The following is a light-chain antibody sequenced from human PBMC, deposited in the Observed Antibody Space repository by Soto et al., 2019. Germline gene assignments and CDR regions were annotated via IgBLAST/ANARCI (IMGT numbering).Light chain of an antibody. V-gene: IGKV3-20*01. CDR2: AAF. J-gene: IGKJ2*01. Sequence: DIVLTQSPGTLSLSPGERATLSCRASQSVGSNYLAWYQQQPGPAPRLLIYAAFSRATGIPDRFSGSGSGTDFTLTITRLEPEDFAVYYCQHYGTTVYTFGQGTKLEIK. CDR1: QSVGSNY. CDR3: QHYGTTVYT.